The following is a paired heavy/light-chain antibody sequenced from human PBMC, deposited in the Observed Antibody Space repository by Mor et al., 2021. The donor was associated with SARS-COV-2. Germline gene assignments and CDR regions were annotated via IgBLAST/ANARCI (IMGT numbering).Heavy chain of an antibody. J-gene: IGHJ3*01. CDR1: GYSFSIYW. V-gene: IGHV5-51*01. Sequence: EVQLVQSGAEVKKPGESLKISCKVSGYSFSIYWIGWVRQMPGKGLEWMGVIFPGDSDTRYSPSFQGQVTISADRSISTAYLQWSNLEASDTAMYYCARQRAYAGTPDGFDVWGQGTMVTVSS. CDR3: ARQRAYAGTPDGFDV. D-gene: IGHD4-17*01. CDR2: IFPGDSDT.
Light chain of an antibody. CDR3: SSYAGTNVHYV. J-gene: IGLJ1*01. CDR2: EVS. Sequence: QSALTQPPSASGSPGQSVTISCTGTSSDVGGYNYVSWYQQHPGKAPKIMIYEVSKRPSGVPDRFSGSKSGNTASLTVSGLQAEDEADYFCSSYAGTNVHYVFGTGTKVTVL. CDR1: SSDVGGYNY. V-gene: IGLV2-8*01.